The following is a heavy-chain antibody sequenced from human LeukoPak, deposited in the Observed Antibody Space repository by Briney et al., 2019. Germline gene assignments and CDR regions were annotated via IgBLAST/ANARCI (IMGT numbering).Heavy chain of an antibody. J-gene: IGHJ4*02. D-gene: IGHD6-19*01. CDR3: ARDLGNTGWYTFDY. V-gene: IGHV6-1*01. CDR2: TYYRSKWYN. CDR1: GDSVSSNNGA. Sequence: SQTLSLTCDISGDSVSSNNGAWNWIRQSPSRGLEWLGRTYYRSKWYNDYAGSLDGRITISPDTSKNQFSLHLNSVTPEDTAVYYCARDLGNTGWYTFDYWGQGILVTVSS.